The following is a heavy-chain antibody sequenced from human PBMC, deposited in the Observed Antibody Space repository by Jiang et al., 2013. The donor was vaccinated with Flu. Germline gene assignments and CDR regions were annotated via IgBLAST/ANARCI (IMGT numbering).Heavy chain of an antibody. V-gene: IGHV1-69*06. Sequence: CKASGGTFSSYAISWVRQAPGQGLEWMGGIIPIFGTANYAQKFQGRVTITADKSTSTAYMELSSLRSEDTAVYYCARGGPIAARRGGYFDYWGQGTLVTVSS. CDR2: IIPIFGTA. D-gene: IGHD6-13*01. CDR1: GGTFSSYA. CDR3: ARGGPIAARRGGYFDY. J-gene: IGHJ4*02.